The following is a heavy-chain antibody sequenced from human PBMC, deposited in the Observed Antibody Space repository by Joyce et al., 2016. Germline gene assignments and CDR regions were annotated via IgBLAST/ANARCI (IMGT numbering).Heavy chain of an antibody. CDR3: ARAMITIFGVVIINSWFDP. Sequence: QVQLVQSGAEVKKPGASVKVSCKASGYTFTSYAMHWVRQAPGQRLEWMGWSNAGNGNTEYSQKFQGRVTITRDTSASTAYMELSSLRSEDTAVYYCARAMITIFGVVIINSWFDPWGQGTLVTVSS. J-gene: IGHJ5*02. D-gene: IGHD3-3*01. CDR1: GYTFTSYA. CDR2: SNAGNGNT. V-gene: IGHV1-3*01.